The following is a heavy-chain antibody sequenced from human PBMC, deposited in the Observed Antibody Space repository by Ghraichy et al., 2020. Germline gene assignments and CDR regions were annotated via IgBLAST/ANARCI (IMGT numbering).Heavy chain of an antibody. CDR2: ISSSSSYI. V-gene: IGHV3-21*01. CDR1: GFTFSSYS. Sequence: GGSLRLSCAASGFTFSSYSMNWVRQAPGKGLEWVSSISSSSSYIYYAESVKGRFTISRDNAKNSLYLQMNSLRAEDTAVYYCARDCSSTSCLGAFDIWGQGTMVTVSS. D-gene: IGHD2-2*01. CDR3: ARDCSSTSCLGAFDI. J-gene: IGHJ3*02.